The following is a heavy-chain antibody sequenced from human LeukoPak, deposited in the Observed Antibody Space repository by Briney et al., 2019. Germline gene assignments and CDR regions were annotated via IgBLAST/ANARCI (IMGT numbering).Heavy chain of an antibody. D-gene: IGHD3-10*01. Sequence: PSETLSLTCTVSGGSISSSSYYSGWIRQPPGKGLEWIGSIYDSGSTFYNPSHKSRVTISVDTSKNQFSLKLSSVTAADTAVYYCARYNEDYYGSGTPNYYFDYWGQGTLVTVSS. CDR1: GGSISSSSYY. CDR3: ARYNEDYYGSGTPNYYFDY. J-gene: IGHJ4*02. CDR2: IYDSGST. V-gene: IGHV4-39*01.